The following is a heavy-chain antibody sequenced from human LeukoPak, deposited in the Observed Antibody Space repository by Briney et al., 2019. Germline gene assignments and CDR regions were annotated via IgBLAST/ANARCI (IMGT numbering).Heavy chain of an antibody. J-gene: IGHJ4*02. CDR2: IYYSGST. Sequence: SETLSLTCTVSGGSIGSYYWSWIRQPPGKGLEWIGYIYYSGSTNYNPSLKSRVTISVDTSKNQFSLKLSSVTAADTAVYYCARWAQKINSGSYYSSGEYYFDYWGQGTLVTVSS. D-gene: IGHD1-26*01. CDR3: ARWAQKINSGSYYSSGEYYFDY. CDR1: GGSIGSYY. V-gene: IGHV4-59*12.